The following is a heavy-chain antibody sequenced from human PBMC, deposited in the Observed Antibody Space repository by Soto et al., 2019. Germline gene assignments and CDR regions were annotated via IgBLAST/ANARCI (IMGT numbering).Heavy chain of an antibody. Sequence: QVRLQESGPGLVKPSETLSLSCTVTGGSISSYYWYWSRPPPGKGLEWIGHIYYSGSTNYNPPLSSRVTIAVDTSKRPFSPSQSSLTAADTSVYSCARGPTGNYNRFDPWGKGTLFTVAS. V-gene: IGHV4-59*01. CDR1: GGSISSYY. CDR3: ARGPTGNYNRFDP. CDR2: IYYSGST. J-gene: IGHJ5*02.